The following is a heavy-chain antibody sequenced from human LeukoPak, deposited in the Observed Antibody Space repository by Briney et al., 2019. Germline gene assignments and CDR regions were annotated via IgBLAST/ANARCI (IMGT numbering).Heavy chain of an antibody. CDR3: ARDGGYCSGGSCYSGSYYYYMDV. D-gene: IGHD2-15*01. J-gene: IGHJ6*03. Sequence: ASVKVSCKVSGYTLTELSMHWVRQAPGKGLEWMGGFDPEDGETIYAQKFQGRVTITADESTSTAYMELSSLRSEDTAVYYCARDGGYCSGGSCYSGSYYYYMDVWGKGTTVTISS. V-gene: IGHV1-24*01. CDR2: FDPEDGET. CDR1: GYTLTELS.